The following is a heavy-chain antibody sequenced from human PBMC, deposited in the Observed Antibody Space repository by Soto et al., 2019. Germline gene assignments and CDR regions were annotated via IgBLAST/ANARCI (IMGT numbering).Heavy chain of an antibody. CDR2: IYYSGST. CDR3: ARLNCSGGSCYSVGFDY. CDR1: GGSISSSSYY. Sequence: PSETLSLTCTVSGGSISSSSYYWGWIRQPPGKGLEWIGSIYYSGSTYYNPSLKSRVTISVDTSKNQFSPKLSSVTAADPVVYYCARLNCSGGSCYSVGFDYWGQGTLVTVSS. D-gene: IGHD2-15*01. J-gene: IGHJ4*02. V-gene: IGHV4-39*01.